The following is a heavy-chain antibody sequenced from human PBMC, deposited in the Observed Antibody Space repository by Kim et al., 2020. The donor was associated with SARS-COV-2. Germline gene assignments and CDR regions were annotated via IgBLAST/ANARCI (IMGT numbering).Heavy chain of an antibody. CDR1: GFTFSSYS. J-gene: IGHJ5*02. V-gene: IGHV3-21*01. CDR3: AHNRAMPNNWFDP. D-gene: IGHD2-2*01. CDR2: ISSSSSYI. Sequence: GGSLRLSCAASGFTFSSYSMNWVRQAPGKGLEWVSSISSSSSYIYYADSVKGRFTISRDNAKNSLYLQMNSLRAEDTAVYYCAHNRAMPNNWFDPWGQGTLVTVSS.